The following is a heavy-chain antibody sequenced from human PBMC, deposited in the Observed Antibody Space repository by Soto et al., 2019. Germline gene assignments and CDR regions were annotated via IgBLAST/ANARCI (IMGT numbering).Heavy chain of an antibody. Sequence: GGSLRLSCTASGFTLSGSAVHWVRQASGKGLEWVGRIRSKTNNYATTYAASVKGRFTISRDDSENTAYLQMNSLETEDTAIYYCTTTSSGANCYQYWGQGTQVTVSS. V-gene: IGHV3-73*01. CDR1: GFTLSGSA. D-gene: IGHD2-15*01. CDR2: IRSKTNNYAT. J-gene: IGHJ4*02. CDR3: TTTSSGANCYQY.